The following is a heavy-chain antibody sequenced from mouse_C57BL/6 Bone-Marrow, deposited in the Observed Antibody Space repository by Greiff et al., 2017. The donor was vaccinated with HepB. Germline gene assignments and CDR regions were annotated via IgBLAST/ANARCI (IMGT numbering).Heavy chain of an antibody. CDR2: IYPGSGST. D-gene: IGHD1-1*01. J-gene: IGHJ4*01. CDR3: ARDTTVVDYYAMDY. V-gene: IGHV1-55*01. CDR1: GYTFTSYW. Sequence: QVQLQQPGAELVKPGASVKMSCKASGYTFTSYWITWVKQRPGQGLEWIGDIYPGSGSTNYNEKFKSKATLTVDTSSSTAYMQLSSLTSEDSAVYYCARDTTVVDYYAMDYWGQGTSVTVSS.